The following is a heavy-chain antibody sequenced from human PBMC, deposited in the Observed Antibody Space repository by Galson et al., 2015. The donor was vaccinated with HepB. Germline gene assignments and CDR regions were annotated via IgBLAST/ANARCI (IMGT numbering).Heavy chain of an antibody. V-gene: IGHV3-49*04. J-gene: IGHJ4*02. D-gene: IGHD6-13*01. CDR3: TRDPNSSRWVAHDY. CDR2: IRSKAYGGTT. CDR1: GFTFGDYA. Sequence: SLRLSCAASGFTFGDYAMSWVRQAPGKGLEWVGFIRSKAYGGTTEYAASVKGRFTISRDDSKSIAYLQMNSLKTEDTAVYYCTRDPNSSRWVAHDYWGQGTLVTVSS.